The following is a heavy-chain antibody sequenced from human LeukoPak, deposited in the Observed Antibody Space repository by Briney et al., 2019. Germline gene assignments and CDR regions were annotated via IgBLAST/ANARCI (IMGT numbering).Heavy chain of an antibody. CDR2: ISYSGST. D-gene: IGHD4-11*01. CDR3: ARGINSNQYYYYYYYMDV. CDR1: GGSISSGVYY. V-gene: IGHV4-30-4*08. Sequence: SQTLSLTCTVSGGSISSGVYYWSWIRQPPGKGLEWIGYISYSGSTYYNPSLKSRVTISVDTSKNQFSLKLSSVTAADTAVYYCARGINSNQYYYYYYYMDVWGKGTTVTVSS. J-gene: IGHJ6*03.